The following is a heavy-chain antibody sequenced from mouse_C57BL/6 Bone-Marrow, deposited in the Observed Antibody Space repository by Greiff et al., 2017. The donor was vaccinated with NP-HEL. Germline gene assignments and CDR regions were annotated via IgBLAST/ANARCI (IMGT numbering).Heavy chain of an antibody. CDR1: GYTFTSYW. CDR2: IDPSDSYT. V-gene: IGHV1-69*01. D-gene: IGHD2-5*01. J-gene: IGHJ4*01. Sequence: VQLQQPGAELVMPGASVKLSCKASGYTFTSYWMHWVKQRPGQGLEWIGEIDPSDSYTNYNQKFKGKSTLTVDKSSSTAYMQLSSLTSEDSAVYYCARDYSNYFGMGYWGQGTSVTVSS. CDR3: ARDYSNYFGMGY.